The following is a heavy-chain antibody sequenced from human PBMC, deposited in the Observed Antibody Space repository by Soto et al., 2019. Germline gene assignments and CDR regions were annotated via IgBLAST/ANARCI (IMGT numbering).Heavy chain of an antibody. J-gene: IGHJ4*02. CDR2: IWYDGSNK. CDR1: GFTFSSYG. CDR3: ASSGYSSVLNPFDY. V-gene: IGHV3-33*01. Sequence: AGGSLRLSCAASGFTFSSYGMHWVRQAPGKGLEWVAVIWYDGSNKYYADSVKGRFTISRDNSKNTLYLQMNSLRAEDTAVYYCASSGYSSVLNPFDYWGQGTLVTVSS. D-gene: IGHD6-19*01.